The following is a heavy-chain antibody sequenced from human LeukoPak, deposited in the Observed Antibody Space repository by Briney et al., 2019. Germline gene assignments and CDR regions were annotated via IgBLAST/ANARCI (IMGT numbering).Heavy chain of an antibody. CDR2: ISYDGSNK. Sequence: PGGSLRLSCAASGFTFSSYAMPWVRQAPGKGLEWVAVISYDGSNKYYADSVKGRFTISRDNSKNTLYLQMNSLRAEDTAVYYCARDSRGNYGMDVWGQGTTVTVSS. J-gene: IGHJ6*02. V-gene: IGHV3-30-3*01. CDR1: GFTFSSYA. D-gene: IGHD2/OR15-2a*01. CDR3: ARDSRGNYGMDV.